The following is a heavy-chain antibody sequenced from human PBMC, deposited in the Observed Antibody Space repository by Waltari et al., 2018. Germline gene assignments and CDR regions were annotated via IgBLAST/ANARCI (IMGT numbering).Heavy chain of an antibody. Sequence: EVQLLESGGGLVQPGGSLRLSCAASGFTFSSYAMSWVRQAPGKGLEWVSAISGSGGSTYYADSVKGRFTISRDNSKNTLYLQMNSLRAEDTAVYYCAKGIQLWFSDYYYGMDVWGQGTTVTVSS. CDR1: GFTFSSYA. V-gene: IGHV3-23*01. J-gene: IGHJ6*02. CDR3: AKGIQLWFSDYYYGMDV. CDR2: ISGSGGST. D-gene: IGHD5-18*01.